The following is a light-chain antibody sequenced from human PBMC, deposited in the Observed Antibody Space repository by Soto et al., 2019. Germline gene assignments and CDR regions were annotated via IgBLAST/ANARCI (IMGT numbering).Light chain of an antibody. Sequence: ILMTQSPATLSVSPGERATLSCRASQSVSNNLAWYQQKPGQAPRLLIYDASTRATGIPARFSGSGSGTEFTLTISGLQSEDLAVYYCQQYNNWPPWTFAQGTKVEIK. CDR3: QQYNNWPPWT. CDR1: QSVSNN. V-gene: IGKV3-15*01. CDR2: DAS. J-gene: IGKJ1*01.